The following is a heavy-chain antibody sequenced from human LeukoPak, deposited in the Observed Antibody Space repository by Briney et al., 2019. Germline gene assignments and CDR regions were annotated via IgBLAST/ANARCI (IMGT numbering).Heavy chain of an antibody. D-gene: IGHD3-22*01. CDR3: ARDSSGPRLPFDI. Sequence: ASVKVSCKASGYTFTSYYMHWVRQAPGQGLEWMGWISAYNGNTNYAQKLQGRVTMTTDTSTSTAYMELRSLRSDDTAVYYCARDSSGPRLPFDIWGQGTMVTVSS. V-gene: IGHV1-18*04. J-gene: IGHJ3*02. CDR2: ISAYNGNT. CDR1: GYTFTSYY.